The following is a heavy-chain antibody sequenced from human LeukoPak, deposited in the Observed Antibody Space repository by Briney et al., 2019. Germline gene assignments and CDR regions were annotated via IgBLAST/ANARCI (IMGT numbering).Heavy chain of an antibody. V-gene: IGHV3-30*02. CDR2: IWYDGSNK. J-gene: IGHJ4*02. CDR3: EKRTKAMAVDY. D-gene: IGHD5-18*01. Sequence: GGSLRLSCAASGFTFSTHGMHWVRQAPGKGLEWVAFIWYDGSNKYYADSVKGRFTISRDNSKNTLYLQMNSLRTEDTAVYYCEKRTKAMAVDYWGQGTLVTVSS. CDR1: GFTFSTHG.